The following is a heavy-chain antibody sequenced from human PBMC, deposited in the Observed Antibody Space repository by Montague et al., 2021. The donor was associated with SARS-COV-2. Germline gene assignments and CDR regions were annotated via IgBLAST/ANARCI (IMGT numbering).Heavy chain of an antibody. CDR1: GDSISSRSW. Sequence: SETLSLTCAVSGDSISSRSWWCWVRQSPGKGLEWIADVDHTGSTNYNASLASRGSLSADKSNNQFSLKMTSVTAADTAVYFCARGAAGEYWEDCKIRDFRCFDHWGQGILVTVSS. J-gene: IGHJ5*02. V-gene: IGHV4-4*02. CDR2: VDHTGST. CDR3: ARGAAGEYWEDCKIRDFRCFDH. D-gene: IGHD1-26*01.